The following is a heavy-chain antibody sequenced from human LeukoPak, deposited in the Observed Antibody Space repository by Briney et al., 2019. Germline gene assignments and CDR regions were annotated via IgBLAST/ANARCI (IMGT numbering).Heavy chain of an antibody. CDR1: GGSVSSGDYY. J-gene: IGHJ5*02. CDR3: ARDGYGGNSAVDP. CDR2: IYYSGNT. Sequence: SETLSLTCTVSGGSVSSGDYYWSWIRQPPGKGLEWIGYIYYSGNTYYNPSLKSRVTISVDTSKNQFSLKLSSVTAADTAVSYCARDGYGGNSAVDPWGQGTLVTVSS. V-gene: IGHV4-30-4*01. D-gene: IGHD4-23*01.